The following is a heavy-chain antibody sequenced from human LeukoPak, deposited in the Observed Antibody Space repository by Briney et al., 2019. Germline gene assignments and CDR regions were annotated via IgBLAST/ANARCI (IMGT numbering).Heavy chain of an antibody. CDR2: IYSSGST. V-gene: IGHV4-59*01. D-gene: IGHD1-1*01. CDR3: ARGSTNYDP. Sequence: SETLSLTCTVSGGSISSYYWSWIRQPPGKGLEWIGYIYSSGSTNYDPSLKSRVTISVDTSKNQFSLKLNSVTAADTAVYYCARGSTNYDPWGQGTLVTVSS. J-gene: IGHJ5*02. CDR1: GGSISSYY.